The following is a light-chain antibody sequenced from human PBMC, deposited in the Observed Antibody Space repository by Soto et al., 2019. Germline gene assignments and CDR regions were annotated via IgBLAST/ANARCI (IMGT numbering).Light chain of an antibody. CDR1: SSDVGGYNY. CDR2: DVN. V-gene: IGLV2-14*01. J-gene: IGLJ2*01. CDR3: SSYTSSSLNVV. Sequence: QFALTQPASVSGSPGQSITISCTGTSSDVGGYNYISWYQQHPGKAPKLMIYDVNNRPSGVSNRFSGSKSGNTASLTISGLQAEDEADYYCSSYTSSSLNVVFGGGTKLTVL.